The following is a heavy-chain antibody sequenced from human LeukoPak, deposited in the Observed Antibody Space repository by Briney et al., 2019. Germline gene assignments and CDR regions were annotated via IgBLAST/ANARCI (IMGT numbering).Heavy chain of an antibody. J-gene: IGHJ4*02. CDR1: GYTFTSYA. CDR2: INAGNGNT. D-gene: IGHD5-12*01. CDR3: ARGNTDSGYDSDSDYFDY. V-gene: IGHV1-3*01. Sequence: ASVKVSCKASGYTFTSYAMHWVRQAPGQRLEWMGWINAGNGNTKYSQKFQGRVTITRDTSASTAYMELSSLRSEDTAVYYCARGNTDSGYDSDSDYFDYWGQGTLVTVSS.